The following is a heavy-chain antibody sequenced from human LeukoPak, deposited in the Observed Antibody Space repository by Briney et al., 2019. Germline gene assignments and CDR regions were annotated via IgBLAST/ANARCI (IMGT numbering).Heavy chain of an antibody. Sequence: GGSLRLSCAASGFTFSDYYMNWIRQALGKGLEWVSYISRGGSTTYYADSVKGRFTISRDNAKNSLYLQMNSLRAEDTAVYYCARDRRDSSRYFDHWGQGTLVTVSS. CDR3: ARDRRDSSRYFDH. CDR1: GFTFSDYY. J-gene: IGHJ4*02. CDR2: ISRGGSTT. V-gene: IGHV3-11*04. D-gene: IGHD6-6*01.